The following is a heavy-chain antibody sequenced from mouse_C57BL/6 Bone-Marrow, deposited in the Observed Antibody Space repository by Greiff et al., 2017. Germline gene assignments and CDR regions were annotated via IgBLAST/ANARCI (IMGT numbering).Heavy chain of an antibody. CDR2: IYPGDGDT. V-gene: IGHV1-82*01. D-gene: IGHD1-1*01. Sequence: VQLQQSGPELVKPGASVKISCKASGYAFSSSWMNWVKQRPGKGLEWIGRIYPGDGDTNYNGKFKGKATLTADKSSSTAYMQLSSLTSEDSAVYFCARLLNYYGSSRDYWGQGTTLTVSS. CDR1: GYAFSSSW. CDR3: ARLLNYYGSSRDY. J-gene: IGHJ2*01.